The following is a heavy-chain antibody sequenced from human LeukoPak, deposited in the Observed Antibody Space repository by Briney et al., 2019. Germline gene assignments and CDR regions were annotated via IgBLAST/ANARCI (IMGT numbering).Heavy chain of an antibody. Sequence: PGGSLRLSCAASGFTFSSYGMHWVRQAPGKGLEWVAFIRYDGSNKYYADSVKGRFTISRDNSKNTLYLQMNSLRAEDTAVYYCAKVRPYYDSSGDYFDYWGQGTLVTVSS. D-gene: IGHD3-22*01. CDR1: GFTFSSYG. J-gene: IGHJ4*02. CDR3: AKVRPYYDSSGDYFDY. V-gene: IGHV3-30*02. CDR2: IRYDGSNK.